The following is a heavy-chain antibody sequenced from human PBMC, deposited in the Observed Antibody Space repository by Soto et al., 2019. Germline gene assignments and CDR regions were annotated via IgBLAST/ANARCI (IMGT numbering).Heavy chain of an antibody. CDR3: AIDACCCGGDCYSLVY. V-gene: IGHV1-69*13. CDR1: GGAFNNYP. J-gene: IGHJ4*02. D-gene: IGHD2-21*02. CDR2: IFPRLGTT. Sequence: ASVKVSCKASGGAFNNYPINWVRQAPGQGLEWMGGIFPRLGTTTYAQKEQGRVSMTADESTSTVYMELSGLRSEDTAIYYCAIDACCCGGDCYSLVYWGQGTLVTVSS.